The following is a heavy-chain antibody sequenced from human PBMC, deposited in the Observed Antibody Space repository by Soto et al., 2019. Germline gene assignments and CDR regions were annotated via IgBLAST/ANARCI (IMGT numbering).Heavy chain of an antibody. V-gene: IGHV4-59*01. CDR1: GGSISSYY. CDR2: IYYSGST. J-gene: IGHJ4*02. Sequence: QVQLQESGPGLVKPSETLSLTCTVSGGSISSYYWSWIRQPPGKGLEWIGYIYYSGSTNYNPSLKRRVTISVDTSKNQFSMQLSSVTAADTAVYYCARGQSFYDILPGYYPRTTYYFAYWGQGTLVTVSS. D-gene: IGHD3-9*01. CDR3: ARGQSFYDILPGYYPRTTYYFAY.